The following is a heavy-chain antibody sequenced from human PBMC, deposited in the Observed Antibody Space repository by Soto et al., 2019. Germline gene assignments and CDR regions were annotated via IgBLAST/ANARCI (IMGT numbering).Heavy chain of an antibody. CDR3: AKISTDSTELDY. J-gene: IGHJ4*02. CDR2: ISGSGGST. D-gene: IGHD3-22*01. Sequence: HPGGSLRLSCAASGFTFSSYAMSWVRQAPGKGLEWVSAISGSGGSTYYADSVKGRFTISRDNSKNTLYLQMNSLRAEDTAVYYCAKISTDSTELDYWGQGTLVTVSS. V-gene: IGHV3-23*01. CDR1: GFTFSSYA.